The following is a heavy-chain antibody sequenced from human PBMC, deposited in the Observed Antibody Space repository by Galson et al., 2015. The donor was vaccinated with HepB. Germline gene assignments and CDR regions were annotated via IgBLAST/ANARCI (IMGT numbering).Heavy chain of an antibody. CDR2: ISSNGGST. J-gene: IGHJ4*02. Sequence: SLRLSCAASGFTFSSYAMHWVRQAPGKGLEYVSAISSNGGSTYYADSVKGRFTISRDNSKNTLYLQMSSLRAEDTAVYYCVKAASSGWYTRFDYWGQGTLVTVSS. V-gene: IGHV3-64D*06. CDR1: GFTFSSYA. CDR3: VKAASSGWYTRFDY. D-gene: IGHD6-19*01.